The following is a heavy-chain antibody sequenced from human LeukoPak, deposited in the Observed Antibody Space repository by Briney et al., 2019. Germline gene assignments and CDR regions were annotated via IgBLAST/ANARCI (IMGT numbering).Heavy chain of an antibody. CDR2: INPSGGST. CDR3: ARHYYDSSGPYYYYMDV. J-gene: IGHJ6*03. Sequence: ASVKVSCKASGYTFTSYYMHWVRQAPGQGLEWMGIINPSGGSTSYAQKFQGRVTMTRDMSTSTVYMELSSLRSEDTAVHYCARHYYDSSGPYYYYMDVWGKGTTVTVSS. V-gene: IGHV1-46*01. CDR1: GYTFTSYY. D-gene: IGHD3-22*01.